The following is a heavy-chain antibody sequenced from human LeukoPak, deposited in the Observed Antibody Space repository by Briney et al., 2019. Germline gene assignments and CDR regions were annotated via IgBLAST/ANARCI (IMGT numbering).Heavy chain of an antibody. CDR2: ISGSGSGGST. Sequence: GGSLRLSCAASGFTFSSSAMSWVRQAPGKGLEWVSSISGSGSGGSTYYADSVKGRFTISRDNSKNTLYLQMNSLIAEDTAVYYCAKDLDFWSGFFNSWGQGTLVTVSS. J-gene: IGHJ4*02. CDR3: AKDLDFWSGFFNS. V-gene: IGHV3-23*01. D-gene: IGHD3-3*01. CDR1: GFTFSSSA.